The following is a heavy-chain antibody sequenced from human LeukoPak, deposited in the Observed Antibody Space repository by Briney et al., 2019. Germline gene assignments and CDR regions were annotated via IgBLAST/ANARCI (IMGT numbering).Heavy chain of an antibody. CDR1: GFTFSNAW. Sequence: GGSLRLSCAASGFTFSNAWMSWVRQAPGKGLEWVGRIKSKTHGGTTGYAAPVKDRFTIPRDDSTNTLYLQMNSLKTEDTAVYYCEKVTYGSGPYGAFDYWGQGTLVTVSS. V-gene: IGHV3-15*01. CDR2: IKSKTHGGTT. D-gene: IGHD3-10*01. J-gene: IGHJ4*02. CDR3: EKVTYGSGPYGAFDY.